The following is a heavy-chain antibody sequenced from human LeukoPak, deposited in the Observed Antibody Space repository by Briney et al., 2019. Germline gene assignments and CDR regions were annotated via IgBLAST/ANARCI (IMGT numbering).Heavy chain of an antibody. V-gene: IGHV3-7*03. CDR3: ARAPYYSHVEFYFDY. Sequence: GGSLRLSCVGSGFTFSSYWMSWVRQAPGQGLEWVANMKRDGSEKYYVDSVKGRFTISRDNAKNSLYLQMNSLRAEDTAVYYCARAPYYSHVEFYFDYWGQGTLVTVSS. J-gene: IGHJ4*02. CDR2: MKRDGSEK. D-gene: IGHD3-22*01. CDR1: GFTFSSYW.